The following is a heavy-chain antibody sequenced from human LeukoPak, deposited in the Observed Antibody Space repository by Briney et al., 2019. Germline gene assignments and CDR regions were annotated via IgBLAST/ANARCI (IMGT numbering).Heavy chain of an antibody. J-gene: IGHJ5*02. CDR2: IYTSGST. CDR3: ARRQTGIAAAGTLNWFDP. V-gene: IGHV4-4*09. CDR1: GGSISSYY. Sequence: SETLSLTCTVSGGSISSYYWSWIRQPPGEGLEWIGYIYTSGSTNYNPSLKSRVTISVDTSKNQFSLKLSSVTAADTAVYYCARRQTGIAAAGTLNWFDPWGQGTLVTVSS. D-gene: IGHD6-13*01.